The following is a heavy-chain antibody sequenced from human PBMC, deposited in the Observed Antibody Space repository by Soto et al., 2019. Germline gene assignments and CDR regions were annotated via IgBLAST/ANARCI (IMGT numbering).Heavy chain of an antibody. CDR1: GGTFSSYA. V-gene: IGHV1-69*13. Sequence: SVKVSCKASGGTFSSYAISWVRQAPGQGLERMGGIIPIFGTANYAQKFQGRVTITADESTSTAYMELSSLRSEDTAVYYCARAPYSSSWYGVSYYFDYWGQGTLVTVSS. D-gene: IGHD6-13*01. CDR3: ARAPYSSSWYGVSYYFDY. CDR2: IIPIFGTA. J-gene: IGHJ4*02.